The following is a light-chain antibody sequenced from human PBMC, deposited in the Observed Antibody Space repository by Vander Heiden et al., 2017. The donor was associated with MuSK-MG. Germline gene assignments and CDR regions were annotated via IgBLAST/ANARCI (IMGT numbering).Light chain of an antibody. Sequence: AIQMTQSPSSLSASVGDRVTITCRASQGIRNDLGWYQQRPGKAPKLLIYAASRLESGVPSRFSGSGSGTDFTLTISSLQPEDFATYYCLQDYNYPWTFGQGTKVEIK. J-gene: IGKJ1*01. CDR1: QGIRND. CDR2: AAS. CDR3: LQDYNYPWT. V-gene: IGKV1-6*01.